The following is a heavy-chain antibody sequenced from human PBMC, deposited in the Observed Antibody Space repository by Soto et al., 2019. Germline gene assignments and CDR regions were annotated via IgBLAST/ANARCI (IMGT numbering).Heavy chain of an antibody. CDR2: IYYSGST. D-gene: IGHD3-16*02. CDR3: ARFNYVWGSYH. J-gene: IGHJ4*02. Sequence: SETLSFTCTVSVGSISSYYWSWIRQPPGKGLEWIGYIYYSGSTNYNPSLKSRVTISVDTSKNQFSLKLSSVTAADTAVYYCARFNYVWGSYHWGQGTLVTVSS. V-gene: IGHV4-59*01. CDR1: VGSISSYY.